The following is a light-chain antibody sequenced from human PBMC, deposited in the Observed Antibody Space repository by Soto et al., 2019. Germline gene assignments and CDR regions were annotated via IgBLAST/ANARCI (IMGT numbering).Light chain of an antibody. CDR1: QSITTF. V-gene: IGKV1-5*01. Sequence: DIHMTQSPSTLSASIVDVVSSSCRASQSITTFLAWYQQKPGKAPQILIYDASKLEPGVPSRLSGGGSGTEFTLTISSLQPHDFATYYCQQYYSFPWTFGQGTKVDI. J-gene: IGKJ1*01. CDR3: QQYYSFPWT. CDR2: DAS.